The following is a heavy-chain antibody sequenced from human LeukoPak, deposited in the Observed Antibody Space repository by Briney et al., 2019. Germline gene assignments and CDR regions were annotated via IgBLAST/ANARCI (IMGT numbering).Heavy chain of an antibody. V-gene: IGHV3-11*01. CDR3: ARAAKYYYDSRITRGGAFDI. CDR1: GFTLSDYY. J-gene: IGHJ3*02. CDR2: ISSSGSTI. Sequence: PGGSLRLSCAASGFTLSDYYMSWIRQAPGKGLEWVSYISSSGSTIYYADSVKGRFTISRDNAKNSLYLQMNSLRAEDTAVYYCARAAKYYYDSRITRGGAFDIWGQGTMVTVSS. D-gene: IGHD3-22*01.